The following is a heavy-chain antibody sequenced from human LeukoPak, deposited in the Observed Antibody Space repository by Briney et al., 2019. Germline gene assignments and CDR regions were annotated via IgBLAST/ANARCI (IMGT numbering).Heavy chain of an antibody. CDR3: ARRDRSGSYYWFDP. CDR2: IIPIFGTA. V-gene: IGHV1-69*05. CDR1: GGTFGSYA. D-gene: IGHD1-26*01. J-gene: IGHJ5*02. Sequence: GSSVKVSCKASGGTFGSYAISWVRQAPGQGLEWMGGIIPIFGTANYAQKFQGRVTITTDESTSTAYMELSSLRSEDTAVYYCARRDRSGSYYWFDPWGQGTLVTVSS.